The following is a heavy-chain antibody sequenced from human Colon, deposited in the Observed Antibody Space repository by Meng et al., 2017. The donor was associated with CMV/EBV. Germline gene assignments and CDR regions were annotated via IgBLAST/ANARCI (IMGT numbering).Heavy chain of an antibody. CDR2: TYYTGSS. J-gene: IGHJ6*02. Sequence: SQTLSLTCTVSDTSIYNYYWSWIRQPPGKGLEWIAYTYYTGSSNYNPSLKSRVTISLDTSKNQFSLNLSSVTAADTAVYYCARYHSLYGMDVWGQGTKVTVSS. CDR3: ARYHSLYGMDV. CDR1: DTSIYNYY. D-gene: IGHD1-14*01. V-gene: IGHV4-59*01.